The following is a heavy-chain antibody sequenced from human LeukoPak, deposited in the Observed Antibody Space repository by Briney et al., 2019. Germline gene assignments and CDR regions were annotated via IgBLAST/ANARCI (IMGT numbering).Heavy chain of an antibody. CDR3: VRVSSGWLDFDY. V-gene: IGHV1-8*02. J-gene: IGHJ4*02. CDR2: TNPNSGKT. Sequence: ASVKVSCNASGYTFINYDINWVRQAPGQGLEWMGWTNPNSGKTGYARKFQGRITMTRDTSISTAYMELSSLTSEDTAVYYCVRVSSGWLDFDYWGQGTLVTVSS. D-gene: IGHD6-19*01. CDR1: GYTFINYD.